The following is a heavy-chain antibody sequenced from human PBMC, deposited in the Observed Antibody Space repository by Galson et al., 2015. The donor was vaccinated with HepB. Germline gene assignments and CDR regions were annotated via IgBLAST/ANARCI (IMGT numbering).Heavy chain of an antibody. Sequence: PRLSCAASGFTFSSYGLHWVRQAPGKGLEWVAVIWYDGSNKYYADSVKGRFTISRDNSKNTLYLQMNSLGAEDTAVYYRASPYYYGSGSYSRDAFDIWGQGTMVTVSS. CDR3: ASPYYYGSGSYSRDAFDI. CDR2: IWYDGSNK. V-gene: IGHV3-33*08. J-gene: IGHJ3*02. CDR1: GFTFSSYG. D-gene: IGHD3-10*01.